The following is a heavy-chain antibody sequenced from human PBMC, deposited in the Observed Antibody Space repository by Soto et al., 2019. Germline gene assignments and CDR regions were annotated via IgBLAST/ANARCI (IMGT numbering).Heavy chain of an antibody. Sequence: PGGSLRLSCAASGFTFSSYAMSWVRQAPGKGLEWVSAISGSGGSTYYADSVKGRFTISRDNSKNTLYLQMNSLRAEDTALYYCAKAGVTTVTGNWFDPWGQGTLVTVSS. V-gene: IGHV3-23*01. CDR2: ISGSGGST. CDR3: AKAGVTTVTGNWFDP. D-gene: IGHD4-4*01. J-gene: IGHJ5*02. CDR1: GFTFSSYA.